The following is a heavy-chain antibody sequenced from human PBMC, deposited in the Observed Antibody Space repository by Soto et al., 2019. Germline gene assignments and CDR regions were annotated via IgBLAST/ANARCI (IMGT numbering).Heavy chain of an antibody. V-gene: IGHV4-39*01. J-gene: IGHJ6*02. Sequence: PSETLSLTCTVSGGSISSSSYYWCWIRQPPGKGLEWIGSIYYSGSTYYNPSLKSRVTISVDTSKNQFSLKLSSVTAADTAVYYCARITMVRGDYYGMDVWGQGTTVTVSS. D-gene: IGHD3-10*01. CDR2: IYYSGST. CDR3: ARITMVRGDYYGMDV. CDR1: GGSISSSSYY.